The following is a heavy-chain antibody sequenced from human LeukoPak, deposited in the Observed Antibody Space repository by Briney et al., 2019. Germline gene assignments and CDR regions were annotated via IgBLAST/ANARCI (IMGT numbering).Heavy chain of an antibody. D-gene: IGHD3-10*01. Sequence: GGSLRLSCAASGFTFSSYSMNWVRQAPGKGLEWVAIISDDGSNEYYADSVKGRFTISRDNSKNTLYLQMNSLRAEDTAVYYCATPKGGSGSHRAPLEYWGQGTLVTVST. CDR2: ISDDGSNE. V-gene: IGHV3-30*03. CDR1: GFTFSSYS. CDR3: ATPKGGSGSHRAPLEY. J-gene: IGHJ4*02.